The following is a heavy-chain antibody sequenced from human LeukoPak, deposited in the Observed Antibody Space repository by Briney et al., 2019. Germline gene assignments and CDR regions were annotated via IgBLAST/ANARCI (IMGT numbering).Heavy chain of an antibody. D-gene: IGHD6-19*01. CDR3: ARDVAVAGHFDY. CDR1: GFTFSSYA. CDR2: ISSSSSYI. J-gene: IGHJ4*02. V-gene: IGHV3-21*01. Sequence: GGSLRLSCAASGFTFSSYAMSWVRQAPGKGLEWVSSISSSSSYIYYADSVKGRFTISRDNAKNSLYLQMNSLRAEDTAVYYCARDVAVAGHFDYWGQGTLVTVSS.